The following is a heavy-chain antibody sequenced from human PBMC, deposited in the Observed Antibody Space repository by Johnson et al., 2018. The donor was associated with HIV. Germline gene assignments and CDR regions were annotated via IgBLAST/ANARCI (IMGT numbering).Heavy chain of an antibody. CDR1: GFTFSSYW. CDR2: INSDGSST. Sequence: VQLVESGGGLVQPGGSLRLSCAASGFTFSSYWMHWVRQAPGKGLVWVSRINSDGSSTSYADSVKGRFTISRDNAKNSLHLQLNRLRAEDTAVYYCARSRSGSRNAFDIWGQGTMVTVSS. J-gene: IGHJ3*02. CDR3: ARSRSGSRNAFDI. V-gene: IGHV3-74*01. D-gene: IGHD3-10*01.